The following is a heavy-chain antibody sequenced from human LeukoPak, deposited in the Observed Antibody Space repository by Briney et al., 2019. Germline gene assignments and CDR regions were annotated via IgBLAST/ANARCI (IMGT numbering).Heavy chain of an antibody. CDR1: GGSISSGDYY. CDR3: ARELPHYWYFDL. D-gene: IGHD1-26*01. V-gene: IGHV4-30-4*01. J-gene: IGHJ2*01. CDR2: IYYSGST. Sequence: SQTLSLTCTVFGGSISSGDYYWSWIRQPPGKGLEWIGYIYYSGSTYYNPSLKSRVTISVDTSKNQFSLKLSSVTAADTAVYYCARELPHYWYFDLWGRGTLVTVSS.